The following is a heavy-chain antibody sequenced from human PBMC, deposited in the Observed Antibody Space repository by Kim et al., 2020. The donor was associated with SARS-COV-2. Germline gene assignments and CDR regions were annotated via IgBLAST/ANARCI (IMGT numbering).Heavy chain of an antibody. CDR1: GFSFSNYG. J-gene: IGHJ3*02. D-gene: IGHD6-13*01. V-gene: IGHV3-21*01. Sequence: GGSLRLSCAASGFSFSNYGMNWVRQAPGKGLEWVSSISSMISYIYYADSIKGRFTISRDNAKNSLFLQMTSLRAEDTAVYYCARGAAADAFDIWGQGTV. CDR3: ARGAAADAFDI. CDR2: ISSMISYI.